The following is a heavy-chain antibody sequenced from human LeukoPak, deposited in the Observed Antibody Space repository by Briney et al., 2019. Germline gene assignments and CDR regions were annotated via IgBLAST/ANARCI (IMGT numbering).Heavy chain of an antibody. CDR2: IYHSGST. J-gene: IGHJ4*02. CDR3: ARGEIGSIGRLGY. CDR1: GGSFSDYS. Sequence: SETLSLTCAVYGGSFSDYSWSWIRQPPGKGREWIGSIYHSGSTHYNPSLKRGVNISVDTSKNQFSLNLTSVTAADTAVYYCARGEIGSIGRLGYWGQGTLVTVSS. V-gene: IGHV4-34*01. D-gene: IGHD3-10*01.